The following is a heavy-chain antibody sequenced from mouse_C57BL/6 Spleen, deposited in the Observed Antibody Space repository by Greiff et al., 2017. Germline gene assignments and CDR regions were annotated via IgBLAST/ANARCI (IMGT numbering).Heavy chain of an antibody. J-gene: IGHJ4*01. CDR3: AWGSSGFYAMDY. D-gene: IGHD3-2*02. CDR2: IYPGSGNT. V-gene: IGHV1-76*01. Sequence: QVQLQQSGAELVRPGASVKLSCKASGYTFTDYYINWVKQRPGQGLEWIARIYPGSGNTYYNEKFKGKDTLTAEKSSSTAYMQLSSLTSEDSAVYFCAWGSSGFYAMDYWGQGTSVTVSS. CDR1: GYTFTDYY.